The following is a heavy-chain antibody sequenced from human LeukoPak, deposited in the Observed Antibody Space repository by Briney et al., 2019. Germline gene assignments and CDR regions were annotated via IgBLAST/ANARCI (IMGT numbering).Heavy chain of an antibody. CDR2: IYNSGST. V-gene: IGHV4-34*01. J-gene: IGHJ4*02. CDR3: VRAYDY. CDR1: GGSSSGSN. Sequence: SETLSLTCAVYGGSSSGSNWSWIRQPPGKGREWMGEIYNSGSTIYNPSLKSRVTVSVDTSKNQFSLNLISVPAADTAVYYCVRAYDYWGQGTLVTVSS.